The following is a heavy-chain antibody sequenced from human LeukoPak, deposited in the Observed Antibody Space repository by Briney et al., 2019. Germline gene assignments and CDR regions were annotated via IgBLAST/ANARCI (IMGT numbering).Heavy chain of an antibody. CDR1: GGAISSSSYY. J-gene: IGHJ5*02. CDR3: ARHLGSSSSWYSSWFGP. Sequence: SETLSLTCTVSGGAISSSSYYWDWIRQPPGQGLEWIGSIYYSGITYYNASLKSRVTMSIDTAKNHFSLKLSSVTAADTAVYFCARHLGSSSSWYSSWFGPWGQGTLVTVSS. D-gene: IGHD6-13*01. CDR2: IYYSGIT. V-gene: IGHV4-39*01.